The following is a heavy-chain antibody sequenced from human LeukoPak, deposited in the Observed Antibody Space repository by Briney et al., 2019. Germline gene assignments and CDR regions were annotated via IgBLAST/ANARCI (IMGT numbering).Heavy chain of an antibody. CDR3: ARDPPKLVGATKDDDL. J-gene: IGHJ5*02. V-gene: IGHV3-7*01. CDR1: GFTFSSYE. CDR2: IKQDGSEK. Sequence: SGGSLRLSCAASGFTFSSYEMNWVRQAPGKGLEWVANIKQDGSEKYYVDSVKGRFTISRDNAKNSLYLQMNSLRAEDTAVYYCARDPPKLVGATKDDDLWGQGTLVTVSS. D-gene: IGHD1-26*01.